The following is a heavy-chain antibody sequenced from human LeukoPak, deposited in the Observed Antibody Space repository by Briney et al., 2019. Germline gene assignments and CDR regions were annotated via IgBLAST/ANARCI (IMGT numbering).Heavy chain of an antibody. J-gene: IGHJ5*02. CDR1: GGSVSSGSYY. CDR3: ARTWNEVGWFDP. V-gene: IGHV4-61*01. CDR2: IYYSGST. D-gene: IGHD1-1*01. Sequence: SETLSLTCTVSGGSVSSGSYYWSWIRQPPGKGLEWIGYIYYSGSTNYNPSLKSRVTISVDTSKNQFSLKLSSVTAADTAVYYCARTWNEVGWFDPWGQGTLVTVSS.